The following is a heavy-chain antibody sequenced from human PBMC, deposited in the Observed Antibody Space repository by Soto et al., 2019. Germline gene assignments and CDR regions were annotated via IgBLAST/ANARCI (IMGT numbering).Heavy chain of an antibody. J-gene: IGHJ4*02. CDR1: GFTFSTYS. V-gene: IGHV3-48*02. Sequence: EVQLVESGGDLVQPGGSLRLSCAASGFTFSTYSMNWVRQAPGKGLEWVSYISTSSSTIYYADSVKGRFTISRDNAKTSLYLQMNSLRDEDTAVYYCARGGPYYYDSGYCDHWGQGTLVTVSS. CDR2: ISTSSSTI. CDR3: ARGGPYYYDSGYCDH. D-gene: IGHD3-22*01.